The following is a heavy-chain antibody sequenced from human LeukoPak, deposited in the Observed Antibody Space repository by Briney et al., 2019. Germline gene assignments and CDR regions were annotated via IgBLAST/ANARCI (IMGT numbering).Heavy chain of an antibody. D-gene: IGHD1-20*01. V-gene: IGHV3-53*01. J-gene: IGHJ6*02. CDR1: GFTVSSIH. CDR2: TYTGGNS. CDR3: ASPGFINGGYGMDV. Sequence: GGSLRLSCAASGFTVSSIHMVWVRQAPGKGLEWVSVTYTGGNSYYADSVKGRFIISRDISKNTLYLQMNSLRAEDSALYYCASPGFINGGYGMDVWGQGTTVTVSS.